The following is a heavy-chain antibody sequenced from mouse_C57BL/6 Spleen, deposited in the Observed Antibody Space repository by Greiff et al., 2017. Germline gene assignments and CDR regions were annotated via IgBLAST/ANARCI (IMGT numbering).Heavy chain of an antibody. Sequence: VQLQQSGGDLVKPGGSLKLSCAASGFTFSSYGMSWVRQTPDKRLEWVATISSGGSYTYYPDSVKGRFTISRDHAKNTLYLQMSSLKSEDTAMXYCARPATGTDYYAMDYWGQGTSVTVSS. CDR1: GFTFSSYG. D-gene: IGHD4-1*02. CDR3: ARPATGTDYYAMDY. V-gene: IGHV5-6*01. J-gene: IGHJ4*01. CDR2: ISSGGSYT.